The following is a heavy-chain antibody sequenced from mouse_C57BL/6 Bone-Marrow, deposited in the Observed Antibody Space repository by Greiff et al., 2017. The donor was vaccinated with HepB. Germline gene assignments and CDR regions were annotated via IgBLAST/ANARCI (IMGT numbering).Heavy chain of an antibody. CDR3: ARGGITTSYAMDY. D-gene: IGHD2-4*01. J-gene: IGHJ4*01. CDR2: ISSGGST. V-gene: IGHV5-6-5*01. CDR1: GFTFSSYA. Sequence: EVQLVESGGGLVKPGGSLKISCAASGFTFSSYAMSWVRQTPEKRLEWVAFISSGGSTYYPDSVKGRFTISRDNARNILYLQMSSLRSEDTAMYYCARGGITTSYAMDYWGQGTAVTVSS.